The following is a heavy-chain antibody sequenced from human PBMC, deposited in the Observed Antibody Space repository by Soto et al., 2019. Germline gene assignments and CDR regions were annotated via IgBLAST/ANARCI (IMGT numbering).Heavy chain of an antibody. D-gene: IGHD2-21*02. CDR2: ITGSGGTI. CDR1: GGSISSSN. Sequence: VQLQESGPGLVKPSGTLSLTCAVSGGSISSSNWWSWVRQPPGKGQEWVSGITGSGGTIEYAASVKGRFTISRDNSKNTVDLQMNSLRAEDTAMYYCAKDAVPGDGLWLVADWGQGTLVTVS. J-gene: IGHJ4*02. V-gene: IGHV3-23*01. CDR3: AKDAVPGDGLWLVAD.